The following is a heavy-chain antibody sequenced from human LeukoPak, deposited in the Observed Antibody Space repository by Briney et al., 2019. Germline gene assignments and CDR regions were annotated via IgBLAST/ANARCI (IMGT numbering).Heavy chain of an antibody. V-gene: IGHV3-66*02. CDR1: GITVSSIY. CDR2: IYSGGST. J-gene: IGHJ3*01. D-gene: IGHD2-15*01. Sequence: GGSLRLSCAASGITVSSIYMSWVRQAPGKGLEWVSVIYSGGSTYYADSVRGRFTISRDNSKNTLHLQMRSLRAEDTAVYYCARGGSVGDTRVNVWGQGTMVTVSS. CDR3: ARGGSVGDTRVNV.